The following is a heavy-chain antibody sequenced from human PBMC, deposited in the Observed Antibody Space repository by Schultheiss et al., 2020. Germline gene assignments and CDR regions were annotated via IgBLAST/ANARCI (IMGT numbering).Heavy chain of an antibody. CDR1: GGSISSYY. V-gene: IGHV4-59*08. Sequence: SETLSLTCTVSGGSISSYYWSWIRQPPGKGLEWIGYIYYSGSTYYNPSLKSRVTISVDKSKNQFSLKLKSVIATDTAVYYCARMYYDILTGDSGYGMDVWGQGTTVTVSS. D-gene: IGHD3-9*01. CDR3: ARMYYDILTGDSGYGMDV. CDR2: IYYSGST. J-gene: IGHJ6*02.